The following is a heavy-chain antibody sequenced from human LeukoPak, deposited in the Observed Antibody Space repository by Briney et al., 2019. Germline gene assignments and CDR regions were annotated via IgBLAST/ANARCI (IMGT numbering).Heavy chain of an antibody. CDR2: IRGTGGDT. J-gene: IGHJ4*02. V-gene: IGHV3-23*01. Sequence: PRGSLRLSCAASGFPFSTYAMNWVRLAPGKGLEWVSSIRGTGGDTYYADSVKGRFIISRDNSKNTLYLQMNSLRAEDTAVYYCAKSSWFDSFDYWGQGTLVTVSS. D-gene: IGHD3-10*01. CDR1: GFPFSTYA. CDR3: AKSSWFDSFDY.